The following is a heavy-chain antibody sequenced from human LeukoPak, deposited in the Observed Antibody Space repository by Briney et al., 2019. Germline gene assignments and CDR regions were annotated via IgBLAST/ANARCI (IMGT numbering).Heavy chain of an antibody. D-gene: IGHD2-2*01. Sequence: SETLSLTCTVSGGSISSSSYYWGWIRQPPGKGLEWIGSIYYSGSTYYNPSLKSRVTISVDTSKNQFSLKLSSVTAADTAVYYCARSGDIVVVPAEDYWGQGTLVTVSS. V-gene: IGHV4-39*07. CDR2: IYYSGST. CDR3: ARSGDIVVVPAEDY. J-gene: IGHJ4*02. CDR1: GGSISSSSYY.